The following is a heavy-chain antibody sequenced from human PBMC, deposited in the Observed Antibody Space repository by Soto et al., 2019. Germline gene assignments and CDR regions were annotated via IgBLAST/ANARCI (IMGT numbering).Heavy chain of an antibody. D-gene: IGHD6-25*01. J-gene: IGHJ5*02. Sequence: SETLSLTCAVSGGSISSGGYSWSWIRQPPGKGLEWIGYIYHSGSTYYNPSLKSRVTISVDRSKNQFSLKLSSLTASDTAMYYCALRVTSGQFGGWFDPWGQGTLVTVSS. CDR2: IYHSGST. V-gene: IGHV4-30-2*01. CDR3: ALRVTSGQFGGWFDP. CDR1: GGSISSGGYS.